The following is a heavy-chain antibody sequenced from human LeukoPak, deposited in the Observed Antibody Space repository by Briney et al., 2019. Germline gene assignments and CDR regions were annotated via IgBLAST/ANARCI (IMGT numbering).Heavy chain of an antibody. Sequence: SETLSLTCAVYGGSFSGYYWSWIRQPPGKGLEWIGEINHSGSTNYNPSLKSRVTISVDTSKNQFSLKLSSVTAADTAVYYCARVVVVAATFDYWGQGNLVTVSS. D-gene: IGHD2-15*01. CDR1: GGSFSGYY. J-gene: IGHJ4*02. V-gene: IGHV4-34*01. CDR3: ARVVVVAATFDY. CDR2: INHSGST.